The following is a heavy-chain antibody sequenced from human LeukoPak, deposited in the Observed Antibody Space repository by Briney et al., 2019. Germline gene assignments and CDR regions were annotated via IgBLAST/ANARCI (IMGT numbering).Heavy chain of an antibody. CDR3: ARAGEQLGPRWFDP. J-gene: IGHJ5*02. CDR2: IYTSGST. CDR1: GGSISSYY. Sequence: SETLSPTCTVSGGSISSYYWSWIRQPAGKGLEWIGRIYTSGSTNYNPSLKSRVTISVDKSKNQFSLKLSSVTAADTAVYYCARAGEQLGPRWFDPWGQGTLVTVSS. D-gene: IGHD6-6*01. V-gene: IGHV4-4*07.